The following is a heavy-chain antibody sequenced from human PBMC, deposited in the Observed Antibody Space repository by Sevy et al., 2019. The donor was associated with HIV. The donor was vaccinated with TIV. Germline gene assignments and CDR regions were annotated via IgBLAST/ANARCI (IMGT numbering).Heavy chain of an antibody. Sequence: GGSLRLSCAASGFTFRSYDMHWVRQAPGKGLEWVAIVRYDGGNEQYADSVKGRFTISRDNSRNTLHLQMNSLRAEDTAVYFCAREWVSPGPLIDYYVMDVWGQGTTVTVSS. CDR2: VRYDGGNE. CDR1: GFTFRSYD. J-gene: IGHJ6*02. V-gene: IGHV3-30*02. CDR3: AREWVSPGPLIDYYVMDV. D-gene: IGHD1-26*01.